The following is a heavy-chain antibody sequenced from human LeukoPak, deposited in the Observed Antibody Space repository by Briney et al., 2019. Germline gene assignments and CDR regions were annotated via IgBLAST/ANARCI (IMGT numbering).Heavy chain of an antibody. D-gene: IGHD2-2*01. Sequence: GGSLRLSCAASGFTFDDYAMHWVRQSPGKGLEWVSLISGDGGSTYYADSVKGRFTISRDNSKNSLYLQMSSLRTEDTALYYCAKDLRGPYCSTSSCYAGMWVFDYWGQGTLVTVSS. J-gene: IGHJ4*02. CDR2: ISGDGGST. CDR1: GFTFDDYA. CDR3: AKDLRGPYCSTSSCYAGMWVFDY. V-gene: IGHV3-43*02.